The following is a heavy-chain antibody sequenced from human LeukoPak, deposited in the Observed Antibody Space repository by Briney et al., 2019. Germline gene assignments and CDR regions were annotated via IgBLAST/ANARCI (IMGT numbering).Heavy chain of an antibody. J-gene: IGHJ4*02. V-gene: IGHV3-30*03. CDR1: GFSFSSFG. D-gene: IGHD5-12*01. Sequence: GRSLRLSCAGSGFSFSSFGMHWVRLPPGKGLEWVAVISNDGSIKYYTDSVKGRFTISRENSENMLYLQMNSLRAEDTAVYYCAREPPKWVHGEFDYWGQGTLVTVSS. CDR3: AREPPKWVHGEFDY. CDR2: ISNDGSIK.